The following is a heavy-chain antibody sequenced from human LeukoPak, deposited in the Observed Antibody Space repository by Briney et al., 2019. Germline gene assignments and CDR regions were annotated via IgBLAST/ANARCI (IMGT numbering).Heavy chain of an antibody. V-gene: IGHV4-4*09. CDR2: IYITGTT. D-gene: IGHD5-24*01. Sequence: SETLSLTCTVSGTFVSGFYWTWIRQPPGKGLEWICFIYITGTTSYNSSLQSRATISVATSKNQLSRKLKSVTDADTGIYYCGGRWRGTIDYWGQGTLVAVSS. CDR3: GGRWRGTIDY. J-gene: IGHJ4*02. CDR1: GTFVSGFY.